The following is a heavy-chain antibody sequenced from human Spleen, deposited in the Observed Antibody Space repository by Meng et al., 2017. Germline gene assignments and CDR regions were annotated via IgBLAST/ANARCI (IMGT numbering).Heavy chain of an antibody. CDR3: ARDRTYYYGSGDWYFDL. CDR1: GGSISRGGYY. CDR2: IYYSGST. J-gene: IGHJ2*01. Sequence: QVPLQESGPGLVKPSPTLSPTCTVSGGSISRGGYYWSWIRQHPGKGLEWIGYIYYSGSTYYNPSLKSRVTISVDTSKNQFSLKLSSVTVADTAVYYCARDRTYYYGSGDWYFDLWGRGTLVTVSS. D-gene: IGHD3-10*01. V-gene: IGHV4-31*03.